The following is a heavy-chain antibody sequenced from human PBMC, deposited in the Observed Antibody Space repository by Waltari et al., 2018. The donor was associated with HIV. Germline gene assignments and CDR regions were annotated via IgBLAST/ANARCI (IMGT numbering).Heavy chain of an antibody. V-gene: IGHV1-3*01. Sequence: QVQLVQSGAEVKKPGASVKVSCKASGYTFTSYAMHWVRQAPGQRLEWMGWINACNGNTKYSQKFQGRVTITRDTSASTAYMELSSLRSEDTAVYYCARGYCSSTSCYGDFDYWGQGTLVTVSS. D-gene: IGHD2-2*01. CDR3: ARGYCSSTSCYGDFDY. CDR2: INACNGNT. J-gene: IGHJ4*02. CDR1: GYTFTSYA.